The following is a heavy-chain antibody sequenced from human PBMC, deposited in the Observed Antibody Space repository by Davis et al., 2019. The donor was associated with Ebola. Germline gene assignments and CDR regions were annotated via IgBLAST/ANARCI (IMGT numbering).Heavy chain of an antibody. Sequence: ASVKVSCKASGYTFTSYYMHWVRQAPGQGLEWMGIINPSGGSTSYAQKFQGRVTMTRDTSTSTVYMELSSLRSEDTAVYYCARTSYYYDSREGFDPWGQGTLVTVSS. D-gene: IGHD3-22*01. V-gene: IGHV1-46*01. CDR3: ARTSYYYDSREGFDP. CDR1: GYTFTSYY. J-gene: IGHJ5*02. CDR2: INPSGGST.